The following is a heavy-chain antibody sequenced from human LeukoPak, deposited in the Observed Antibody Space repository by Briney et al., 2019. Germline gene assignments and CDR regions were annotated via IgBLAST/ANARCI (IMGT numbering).Heavy chain of an antibody. CDR3: TRGDGSGTY. D-gene: IGHD3-10*01. J-gene: IGHJ4*02. CDR1: GFTFGDYA. V-gene: IGHV3-49*04. Sequence: GRSLRLSCTASGFTFGDYAMSWVRQAPGKGLEWVGFIRSKAYGGTTEYAASVKGRFTISRDDSKSIAYLQMNSLKTEDTAVYYCTRGDGSGTYWGQGTLVTLSS. CDR2: IRSKAYGGTT.